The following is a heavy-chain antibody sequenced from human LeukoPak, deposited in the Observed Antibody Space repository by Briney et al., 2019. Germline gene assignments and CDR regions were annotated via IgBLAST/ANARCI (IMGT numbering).Heavy chain of an antibody. CDR1: GGSFSGYY. J-gene: IGHJ5*02. V-gene: IGHV4-34*01. CDR2: INHSGST. Sequence: SETLSLTCAVYGGSFSGYYWSWIRQPPGKGLEWIGEINHSGSTNYNPSLKSRVTISVDTSKNQFSLKLSSVTAADTAVYYCARSYSSGWYPPGSWFDPWGQGTLVTVPS. CDR3: ARSYSSGWYPPGSWFDP. D-gene: IGHD6-19*01.